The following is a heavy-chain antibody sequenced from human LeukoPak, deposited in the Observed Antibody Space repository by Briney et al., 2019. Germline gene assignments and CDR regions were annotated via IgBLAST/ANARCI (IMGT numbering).Heavy chain of an antibody. CDR1: GFTFSSYA. Sequence: GGSLRLSCAASGFTFSSYAMNWVRQAPGKGLEWVSSISSSSSNIYYADSVKGRFTISRDNSKNSLYLQMNSLRAEDTAVYCCAREEYGRYNSYCFDLWGQGTMVTVSS. V-gene: IGHV3-21*01. D-gene: IGHD1-1*01. CDR2: ISSSSSNI. CDR3: AREEYGRYNSYCFDL. J-gene: IGHJ5*02.